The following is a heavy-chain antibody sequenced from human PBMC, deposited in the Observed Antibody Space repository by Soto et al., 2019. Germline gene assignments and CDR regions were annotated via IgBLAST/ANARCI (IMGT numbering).Heavy chain of an antibody. CDR1: GFTFSSYW. Sequence: EVQLVESGGGLVQPGGSLRLSCAASGFTFSSYWMSWVRQAPGKGLEWVANIKQDGSEKYYVDSVKGRFTISRDNAKNSLYLQMNSLRAEDTAVYYCARDREEGYGDCRDWGQGTLVTVSS. V-gene: IGHV3-7*01. J-gene: IGHJ4*02. D-gene: IGHD4-17*01. CDR3: ARDREEGYGDCRD. CDR2: IKQDGSEK.